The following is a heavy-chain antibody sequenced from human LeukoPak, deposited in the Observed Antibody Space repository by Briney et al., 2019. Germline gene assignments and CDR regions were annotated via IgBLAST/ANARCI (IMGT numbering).Heavy chain of an antibody. J-gene: IGHJ4*02. D-gene: IGHD5-24*01. CDR2: ISSSSSYI. CDR1: GFTFSSYS. V-gene: IGHV3-21*01. Sequence: GGSLRLSCAASGFTFSSYSMNWVRQAPGKGLEWVSSISSSSSYIYYADSVKGRFTTSRDNAKNSLYLQMNSLRAEDTAVYYCARRRDGYAAYWGQGTLVTVSS. CDR3: ARRRDGYAAY.